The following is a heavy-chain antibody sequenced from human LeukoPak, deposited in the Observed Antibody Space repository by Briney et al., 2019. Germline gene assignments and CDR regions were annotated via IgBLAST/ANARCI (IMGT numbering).Heavy chain of an antibody. J-gene: IGHJ3*02. V-gene: IGHV3-23*01. CDR3: AKDRVDCGGDCYPGAFDI. CDR2: ISGDGRTT. Sequence: GGSLRLSCAASGFTFSSYAMNWIRQAPGKGLEWVSSISGDGRTTYYADSVKCRFTISRDNSKNTLYLQMNSLRAEDTAVYYCAKDRVDCGGDCYPGAFDIWGQGTMVTVSS. D-gene: IGHD2-21*02. CDR1: GFTFSSYA.